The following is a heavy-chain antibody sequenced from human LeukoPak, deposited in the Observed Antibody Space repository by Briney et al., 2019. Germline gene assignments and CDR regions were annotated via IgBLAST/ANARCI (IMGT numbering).Heavy chain of an antibody. D-gene: IGHD2-15*01. Sequence: PGRSLRLSCAASGFTFSSYAMHWVRQAPGKGLEWVAVISYDGSNKYYADSVKGRFTISRDNSKNTLYLQMNSLRAEDTAVYYCARARGSYWGQGTLVTVSS. V-gene: IGHV3-30-3*01. CDR1: GFTFSSYA. CDR2: ISYDGSNK. CDR3: ARARGSY. J-gene: IGHJ4*02.